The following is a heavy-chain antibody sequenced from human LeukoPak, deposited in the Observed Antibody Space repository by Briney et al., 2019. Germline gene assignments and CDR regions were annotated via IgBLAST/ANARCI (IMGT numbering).Heavy chain of an antibody. V-gene: IGHV3-23*01. CDR1: GFTFSSYA. D-gene: IGHD2-8*02. J-gene: IGHJ5*02. Sequence: GGSLRLSRAASGFTFSSYAMTWVRQAPGKGLEWVSAINGGGDSTYYADSVKGGFIISRDFSRKRLYLQINSLRAEDPAVYSSAKDLGYCTGGVCLTAGSANWFDLWGQGTLVTVSS. CDR2: INGGGDST. CDR3: AKDLGYCTGGVCLTAGSANWFDL.